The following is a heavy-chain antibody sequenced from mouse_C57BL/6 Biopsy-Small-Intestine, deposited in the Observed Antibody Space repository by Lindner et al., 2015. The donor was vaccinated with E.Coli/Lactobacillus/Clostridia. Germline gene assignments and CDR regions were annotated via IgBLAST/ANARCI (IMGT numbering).Heavy chain of an antibody. J-gene: IGHJ4*01. D-gene: IGHD1-1*02. CDR1: GSTLTELS. V-gene: IGHV1-36*01. Sequence: SVKVSCKVSGSTLTELSIHWVRQAPGKGLEWMGGFDPEDGKVISAQKFQGRITMIEDTSTDTAYMDLSGLTSEDTAIYYCATYYDVLTGSYRGWFDPWGQGILVSVSS. CDR3: ATYYDVLTGSYRGWFDP. CDR2: FDPEDGKV.